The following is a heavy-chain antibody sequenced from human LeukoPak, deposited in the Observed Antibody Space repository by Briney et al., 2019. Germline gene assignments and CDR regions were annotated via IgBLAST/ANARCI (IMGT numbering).Heavy chain of an antibody. D-gene: IGHD6-13*01. J-gene: IGHJ6*03. Sequence: NPSETLSLTCTVSGGSISRHYWSWIRQPPGKGLEWIGYIYYSGNTNYNPSLKSRVSMSVDTSKNQFSLNLSSLTAADTAVYYCATESAAAGEYYYYMDVWGKGTTVTVSS. V-gene: IGHV4-59*11. CDR2: IYYSGNT. CDR1: GGSISRHY. CDR3: ATESAAAGEYYYYMDV.